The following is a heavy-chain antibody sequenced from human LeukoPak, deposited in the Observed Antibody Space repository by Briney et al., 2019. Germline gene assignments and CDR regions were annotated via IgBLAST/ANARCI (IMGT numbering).Heavy chain of an antibody. CDR3: ARVSSGGYYYGMDV. CDR2: INHSGST. D-gene: IGHD2-15*01. V-gene: IGHV4-34*01. J-gene: IGHJ6*02. CDR1: GGSISSYY. Sequence: PSETLSLTCTVSGGSISSYYWSWIRQPPGKGLEWIGEINHSGSTNYNPSLKSRVTISVDTSKNQFSLKLSSVTAADTAVYYCARVSSGGYYYGMDVWGQGTTVTVSS.